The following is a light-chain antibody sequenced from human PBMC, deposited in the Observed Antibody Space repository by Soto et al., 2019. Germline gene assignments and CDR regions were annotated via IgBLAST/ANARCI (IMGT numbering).Light chain of an antibody. CDR2: EVN. J-gene: IGLJ2*01. V-gene: IGLV2-8*01. CDR1: SSDVGGYNY. Sequence: QSALTQPPSASGSPGQSVTISCTGTSSDVGGYNYVSWYQQHPGKAPKLMISEVNKRPSGVPDRFSGSKSGNTASLTVAGRQAEDDADYYLGSYAGSSILVCGRGTKVTVL. CDR3: GSYAGSSILV.